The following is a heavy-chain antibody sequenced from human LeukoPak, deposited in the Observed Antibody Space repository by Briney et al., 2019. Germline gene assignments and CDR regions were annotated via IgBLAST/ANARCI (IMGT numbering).Heavy chain of an antibody. CDR1: GYTFTGYY. J-gene: IGHJ5*02. CDR2: INPNTGGT. V-gene: IGHV1-2*06. D-gene: IGHD6-13*01. CDR3: AKVPPSITAAGNWLGP. Sequence: ASVKVSCKASGYTFTGYYIHWVRQAPGQGLEWMGRINPNTGGTDCAQKFQGRVTMTSDTPITTAYMELSRLTSDDTAIYYCAKVPPSITAAGNWLGPWGQGALVTVSS.